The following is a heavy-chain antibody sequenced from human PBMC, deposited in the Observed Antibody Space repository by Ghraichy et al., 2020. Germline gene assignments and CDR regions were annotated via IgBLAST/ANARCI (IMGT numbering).Heavy chain of an antibody. D-gene: IGHD5-18*01. CDR2: ISGSGGST. CDR3: ATTRTRGYSPVAP. J-gene: IGHJ5*02. Sequence: LSLTCAASGFTFSSYAMSWVRQAPGKGLEWVSAISGSGGSTYYADSVKGRFTISRDNSKNTLYLQMNSLRAEDTAVYYCATTRTRGYSPVAPWGQGTLVTVSS. V-gene: IGHV3-23*01. CDR1: GFTFSSYA.